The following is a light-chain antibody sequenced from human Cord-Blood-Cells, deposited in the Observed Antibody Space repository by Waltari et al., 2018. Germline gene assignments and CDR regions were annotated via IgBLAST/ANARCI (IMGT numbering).Light chain of an antibody. Sequence: DIQMTQSPSTLSASVGDRVTITCRASQSISSWLTWYQQKPGKAPKLLIYKASSLESGVPSGFSGSGSGTEFTLTSSSLQPDDFATYYCQQYNSYSLTFGGGTKVEIK. CDR3: QQYNSYSLT. J-gene: IGKJ4*01. V-gene: IGKV1-5*03. CDR2: KAS. CDR1: QSISSW.